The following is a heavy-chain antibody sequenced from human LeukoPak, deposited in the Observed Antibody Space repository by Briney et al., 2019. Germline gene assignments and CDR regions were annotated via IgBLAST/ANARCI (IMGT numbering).Heavy chain of an antibody. D-gene: IGHD3-16*01. V-gene: IGHV4-39*01. J-gene: IGHJ4*02. CDR3: ARFLGRGLYYFDY. CDR2: IYYSGST. Sequence: SETLSLTCTVSGGSISSYYWGWIRQPPGKGLEWIGSIYYSGSTYYNPSLKSRVTISVDTSKNQFSLKLSSVTAADTAVYYCARFLGRGLYYFDYWGQGTLVTVSS. CDR1: GGSISSYY.